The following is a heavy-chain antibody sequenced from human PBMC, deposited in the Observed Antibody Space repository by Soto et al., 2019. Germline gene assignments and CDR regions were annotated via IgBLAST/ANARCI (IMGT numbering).Heavy chain of an antibody. V-gene: IGHV5-10-1*01. CDR1: GYSFTSYW. Sequence: PGESLKISCKGSGYSFTSYWISWVRQMPGKGLGWMGRIDPSDSYTNYSPSFQGHVTISADKSISTAYLQWSSLKASDTAMYYCARHVDSSSWPYYYYYGMDVWGQGTTVTVSS. CDR3: ARHVDSSSWPYYYYYGMDV. CDR2: IDPSDSYT. D-gene: IGHD6-13*01. J-gene: IGHJ6*02.